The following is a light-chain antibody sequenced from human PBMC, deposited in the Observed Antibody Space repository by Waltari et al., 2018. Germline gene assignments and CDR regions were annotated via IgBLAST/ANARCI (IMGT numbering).Light chain of an antibody. CDR3: QHRFNWPLT. V-gene: IGKV3-11*01. CDR2: DAS. CDR1: QSVSTY. J-gene: IGKJ4*01. Sequence: EIVLTQSPATLSLSPGDGATLSCMASQSVSTYLAWYQEKPGQAPRLLIYDASNRATGIPARFSGSGSGTDFTLTISGLEPEDSAVYYCQHRFNWPLTFGGGTKVEIK.